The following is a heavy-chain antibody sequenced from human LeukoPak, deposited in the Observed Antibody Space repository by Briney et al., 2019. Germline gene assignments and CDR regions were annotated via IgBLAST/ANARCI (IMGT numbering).Heavy chain of an antibody. CDR1: GGSISSSNW. D-gene: IGHD6-13*01. CDR3: ARLSGSSWFYYYYMDV. J-gene: IGHJ6*03. V-gene: IGHV4-4*02. Sequence: SETLSLTCAVSGGSISSSNWWSWVRQPPGKGLEWIGEIYHSGSTNYNPSLKSQLTTSVDKSKNQFSLKLSSVTAADTAVYYYARLSGSSWFYYYYMDVWGKGTTVTVSS. CDR2: IYHSGST.